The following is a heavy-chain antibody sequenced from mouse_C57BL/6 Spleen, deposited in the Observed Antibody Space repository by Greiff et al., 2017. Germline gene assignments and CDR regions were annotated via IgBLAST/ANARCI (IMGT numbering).Heavy chain of an antibody. CDR2: INPSTGGT. J-gene: IGHJ2*01. V-gene: IGHV1-42*01. Sequence: EVQLQESGPELVKPGASVKISCKASGYSFTGYYMNWVKQSPEQSLEWIGEINPSTGGTTYNQKFKAKATLTVDKSSSTAYMQLKSLTSEDAAVYYCASRGYYFDYWGQGTTLTVSS. CDR3: ASRGYYFDY. CDR1: GYSFTGYY.